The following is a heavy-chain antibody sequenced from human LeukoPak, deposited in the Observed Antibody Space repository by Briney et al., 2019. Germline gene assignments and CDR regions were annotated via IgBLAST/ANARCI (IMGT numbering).Heavy chain of an antibody. D-gene: IGHD5-12*01. Sequence: ASVKVSCKASGGTFSSYAISWVRQAPGQGLEWMGRIIPILGIANYAQKFQGRVTITADKSTSTAYMELSSLRSEDTAVYYCARVPVDSGYGNWFDPWGQGTLVTVSS. J-gene: IGHJ5*02. CDR3: ARVPVDSGYGNWFDP. V-gene: IGHV1-69*04. CDR2: IIPILGIA. CDR1: GGTFSSYA.